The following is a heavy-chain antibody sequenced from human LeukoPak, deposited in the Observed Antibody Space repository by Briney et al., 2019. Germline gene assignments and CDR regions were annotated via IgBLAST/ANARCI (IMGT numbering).Heavy chain of an antibody. D-gene: IGHD3-16*02. CDR3: AKDTRGGDYVWGSYRNFDY. CDR1: GFTFSSYA. CDR2: ISYDGSNK. V-gene: IGHV3-30*04. Sequence: PGRSLRLSCAASGFTFSSYAMHWVRQAPGKGLEWVAVISYDGSNKYYADSVKGRFTISRDNSKNTLYLQMNSLRAEDTAVYYCAKDTRGGDYVWGSYRNFDYWGQGTLVTVSS. J-gene: IGHJ4*02.